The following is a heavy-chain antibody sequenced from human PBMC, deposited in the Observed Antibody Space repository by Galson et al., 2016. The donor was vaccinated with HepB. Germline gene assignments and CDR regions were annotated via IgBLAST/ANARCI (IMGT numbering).Heavy chain of an antibody. CDR3: TTDVGMTTVTNLREDYYGMDV. D-gene: IGHD4-17*01. J-gene: IGHJ6*02. CDR2: ISGSGGST. Sequence: SLRLSCAASGFTFSSYAMNWVRQAPGKGLEWVSGISGSGGSTYYADSVKGRFTISRDNSKNTLYLQMNCLKTEDTAVYYCTTDVGMTTVTNLREDYYGMDVWGQGTTVTVAS. CDR1: GFTFSSYA. V-gene: IGHV3-23*01.